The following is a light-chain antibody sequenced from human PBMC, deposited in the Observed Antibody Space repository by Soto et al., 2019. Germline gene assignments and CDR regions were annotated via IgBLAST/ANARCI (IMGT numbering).Light chain of an antibody. CDR3: QQDNNWPPYT. Sequence: EIVMTQSPATLSVSPGERATLSCRASQSVSSNLAWYQQKPGQAPRLLIYGASTRATGIPARFSVSGSGTEFTLTISSRQSEDFAVYYCQQDNNWPPYTFGQGTKLEIK. J-gene: IGKJ2*01. V-gene: IGKV3-15*01. CDR1: QSVSSN. CDR2: GAS.